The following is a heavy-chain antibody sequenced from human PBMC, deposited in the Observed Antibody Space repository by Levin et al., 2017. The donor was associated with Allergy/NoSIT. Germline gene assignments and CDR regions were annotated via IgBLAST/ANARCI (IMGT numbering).Heavy chain of an antibody. V-gene: IGHV3-30*18. Sequence: GGSLRLSCAASGFTFSSYGMHWVRQAPGKGLEWVAVISYDGSNKYYADSVKGRFTISRDNSKNTLYLQMNSLRAEDTAVYYCAKDTTIISSGLFQHWGQGTLVTVSS. CDR1: GFTFSSYG. CDR2: ISYDGSNK. D-gene: IGHD6-19*01. J-gene: IGHJ1*01. CDR3: AKDTTIISSGLFQH.